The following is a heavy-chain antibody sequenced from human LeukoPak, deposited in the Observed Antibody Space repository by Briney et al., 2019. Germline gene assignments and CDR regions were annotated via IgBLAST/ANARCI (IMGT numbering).Heavy chain of an antibody. CDR1: GFTFSSYA. D-gene: IGHD4-17*01. V-gene: IGHV3-64*04. CDR3: ARAAVTTVTIFDY. Sequence: GGSLRLSCSASGFTFSSYAMHWVRQAPGKGLEYVSAISSNGGSTYYADSVKGRFTISRENAKNSLYLQMNSLRAGDTAVYYCARAAVTTVTIFDYWGQGILVTVSS. J-gene: IGHJ4*02. CDR2: ISSNGGST.